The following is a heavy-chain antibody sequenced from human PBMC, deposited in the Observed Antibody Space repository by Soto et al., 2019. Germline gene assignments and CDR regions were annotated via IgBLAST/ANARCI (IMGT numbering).Heavy chain of an antibody. Sequence: SLRLSCTASGFTFGDYAMSWVRQAPGKGLEWVGFIRSKAYGGTTEYAASVKGRFTISRDDSKSIAYLQMNSLKTEDTAVYYCTRDPKAYCGGDCSRTYYWGQGTLVTSPQ. D-gene: IGHD2-21*02. CDR3: TRDPKAYCGGDCSRTYY. CDR1: GFTFGDYA. J-gene: IGHJ4*02. CDR2: IRSKAYGGTT. V-gene: IGHV3-49*04.